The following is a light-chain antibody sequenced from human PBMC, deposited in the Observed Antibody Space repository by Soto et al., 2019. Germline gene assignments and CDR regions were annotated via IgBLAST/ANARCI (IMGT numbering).Light chain of an antibody. CDR3: SSYTSTMTNV. V-gene: IGLV2-14*03. CDR1: SSAVGGFNS. J-gene: IGLJ1*01. Sequence: QSALTQPASVSGAPGQSITLSCTGTSSAVGGFNSVSWYQLRPGTAPKLILYDVVDRPSGVSYRFSGSKSGNTASLTISGLQAADEADYFCSSYTSTMTNVFGSGTKVTDL. CDR2: DVV.